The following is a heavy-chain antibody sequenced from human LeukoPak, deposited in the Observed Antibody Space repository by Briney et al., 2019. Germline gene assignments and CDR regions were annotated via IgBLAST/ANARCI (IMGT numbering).Heavy chain of an antibody. V-gene: IGHV3-7*01. CDR2: IKPDGSEK. D-gene: IGHD2-15*01. CDR3: AREVGSPAVRSAFDL. Sequence: GGSLTLSCAASGFTFTTYWMSWVRQAPGKALEWVANIKPDGSEKHYVDSVTGRFTISRDNAKNSLHPQINSLRDEDTAVYYCAREVGSPAVRSAFDLWGQGTMVTVSS. J-gene: IGHJ3*01. CDR1: GFTFTTYW.